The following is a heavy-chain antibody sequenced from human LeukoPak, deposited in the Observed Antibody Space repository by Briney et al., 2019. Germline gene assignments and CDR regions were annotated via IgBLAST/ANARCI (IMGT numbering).Heavy chain of an antibody. D-gene: IGHD1-26*01. CDR1: GFTVSTNF. CDR3: ARSSIAGSHDY. J-gene: IGHJ4*02. Sequence: KTGGSLRLSCAASGFTVSTNFMSWVRQAPGKGLQWVSSISSSTVYMSYADSVKGRFTISRDNAQNSLYLQMNSLRAEDTAVYYCARSSIAGSHDYWGQGSLVTVSS. CDR2: ISSSTVYM. V-gene: IGHV3-21*01.